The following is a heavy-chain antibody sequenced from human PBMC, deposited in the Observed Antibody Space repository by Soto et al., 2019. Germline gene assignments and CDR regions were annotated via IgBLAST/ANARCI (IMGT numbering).Heavy chain of an antibody. CDR1: GFSLSTSGVG. CDR3: AHSIRSSSWCCYFDY. V-gene: IGHV2-5*02. D-gene: IGHD6-13*01. CDR2: IYWDDDK. Sequence: QITLKESGPTLVKPTQTLTLTCTFSGFSLSTSGVGVGWIRQPPGKALEWLALIYWDDDKRYSPSLKSRLTITKDTSKNQRVLTTTNMDPVDTTTYYSAHSIRSSSWCCYFDYRGQGALITAS. J-gene: IGHJ4*02.